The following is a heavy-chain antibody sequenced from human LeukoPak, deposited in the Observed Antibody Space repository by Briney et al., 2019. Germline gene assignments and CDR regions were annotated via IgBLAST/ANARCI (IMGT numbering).Heavy chain of an antibody. CDR2: IKPKTDGETT. D-gene: IGHD2-21*01. V-gene: IGHV3-15*07. CDR1: GFTFSNAY. Sequence: GGSLRLSCAASGFTFSNAYMNWVCQAPGKGLEWVGRIKPKTDGETTEYAAPVKGRFSISRDDSKNMLYLQMNSLKTEDTAVYYCITPLPYSAQGGQGTLVTVSS. J-gene: IGHJ4*02. CDR3: ITPLPYSAQ.